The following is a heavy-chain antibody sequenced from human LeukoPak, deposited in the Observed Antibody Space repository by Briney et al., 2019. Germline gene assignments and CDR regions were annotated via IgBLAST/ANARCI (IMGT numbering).Heavy chain of an antibody. CDR1: GLTVNSKY. CDR3: TGDVYQH. D-gene: IGHD1-14*01. Sequence: GGSLRLSCAASGLTVNSKYMSWVRQAPGKGPEWVSIIYSGGSTNYADSVKGRFTISRDNSKNTVYLQMNSLRAEDTAVYYCTGDVYQHWGQGTLVTVSS. CDR2: IYSGGST. J-gene: IGHJ1*01. V-gene: IGHV3-53*01.